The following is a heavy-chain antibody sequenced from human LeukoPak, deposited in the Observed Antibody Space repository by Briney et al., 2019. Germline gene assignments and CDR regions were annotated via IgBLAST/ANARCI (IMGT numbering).Heavy chain of an antibody. CDR2: ITSSGGAI. D-gene: IGHD2-2*01. Sequence: PGGSLRLSCAASGFTFSNSYMTWIRQAPGEGLERVSYITSSGGAIYCAGSVRGRFTISRDNAKNSLYLQMNSLRAEDTAVYYCARVAGYCSTTSCYGYYFDCWGQGTLVTVSS. V-gene: IGHV3-11*04. CDR3: ARVAGYCSTTSCYGYYFDC. J-gene: IGHJ4*02. CDR1: GFTFSNSY.